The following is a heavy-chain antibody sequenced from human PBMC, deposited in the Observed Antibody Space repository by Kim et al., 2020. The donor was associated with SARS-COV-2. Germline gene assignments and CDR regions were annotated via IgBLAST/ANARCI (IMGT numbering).Heavy chain of an antibody. CDR1: GGSISSFY. V-gene: IGHV4-59*01. Sequence: SETLSLTCTVSGGSISSFYWNWIRRPPGKGLEWIGYIYYSGSTDYNPSLKSRVTISLDASKTQFSLKLSSVTAADTAVYFCARDQDTAMGFDYWGQGILVTVSS. CDR3: ARDQDTAMGFDY. CDR2: IYYSGST. J-gene: IGHJ4*02. D-gene: IGHD5-18*01.